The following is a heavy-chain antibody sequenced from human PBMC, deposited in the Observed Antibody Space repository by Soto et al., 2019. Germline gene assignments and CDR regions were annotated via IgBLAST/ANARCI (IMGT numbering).Heavy chain of an antibody. V-gene: IGHV1-69*01. Sequence: QVQLVQSGAEVKKPGSSVKVSCKASGGTFSSYAISWVRQAPGQGLEWMGGIIPIFGTANYAQKFQGRVTITADASTSTAYMELSSLRSEDTAVYYCARSRCSSTSCFTNPYYYYGMDVWGQGTTVTVSS. D-gene: IGHD2-2*01. CDR3: ARSRCSSTSCFTNPYYYYGMDV. J-gene: IGHJ6*02. CDR2: IIPIFGTA. CDR1: GGTFSSYA.